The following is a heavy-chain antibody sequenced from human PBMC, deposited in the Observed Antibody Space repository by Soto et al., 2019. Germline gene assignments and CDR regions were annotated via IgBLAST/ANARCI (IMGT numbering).Heavy chain of an antibody. J-gene: IGHJ6*02. Sequence: GGSLRLSCAASGFPFSSYAMSWVRQAPGKGLEWVSAISGSGGSTYYADSVKGRFTISRDNSKNTLYLQMNSLRAEDTAVYNCAKGRTSNTVVRGATSDGMDVWGQGTTVTVSS. CDR2: ISGSGGST. CDR1: GFPFSSYA. CDR3: AKGRTSNTVVRGATSDGMDV. V-gene: IGHV3-23*01. D-gene: IGHD3-10*01.